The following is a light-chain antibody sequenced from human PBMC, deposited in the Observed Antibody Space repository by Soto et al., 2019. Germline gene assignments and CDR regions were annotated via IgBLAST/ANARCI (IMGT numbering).Light chain of an antibody. V-gene: IGLV5-45*03. CDR2: TKADSDK. Sequence: QPVLTQPSSLSASPGASASLTCTLRSGFNVGTYRINWYQQKPGSPPQYLLKTKADSDKEEGSGVPSRLSASKDASANAGIFLISGLQSEDEGDYYCMIWHSSTWVFGGGTKVTVL. J-gene: IGLJ3*02. CDR1: SGFNVGTYR. CDR3: MIWHSSTWV.